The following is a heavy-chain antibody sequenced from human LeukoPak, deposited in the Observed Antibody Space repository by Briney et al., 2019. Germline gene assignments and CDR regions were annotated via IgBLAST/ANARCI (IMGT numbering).Heavy chain of an antibody. Sequence: PGGSLRLSCAASGFTFSSYAMSWVRQAPGKGLEWVSAISGSGGSTYYADSVKGRFTISRDNSKNTLYLQMNSLRAGDTAVYYCAKDYDSSGYYYGSSSYFDYWGQGTLVTVSS. CDR2: ISGSGGST. CDR3: AKDYDSSGYYYGSSSYFDY. CDR1: GFTFSSYA. J-gene: IGHJ4*02. V-gene: IGHV3-23*01. D-gene: IGHD3-22*01.